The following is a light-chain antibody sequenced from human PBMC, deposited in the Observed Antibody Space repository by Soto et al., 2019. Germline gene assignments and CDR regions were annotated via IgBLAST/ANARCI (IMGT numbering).Light chain of an antibody. Sequence: EIVFTQSPATLSLSPGERATLSCRASQSVNMHLAWYSQRPGQAPRPLIYDTATSATASGVLFSFSCSGTEFDRTSTSLEPEDFAVSSGQQRGNWTHGFTFGPGTKVDIK. CDR1: QSVNMH. J-gene: IGKJ3*01. CDR2: DTA. V-gene: IGKV3-11*01. CDR3: QQRGNWTHGFT.